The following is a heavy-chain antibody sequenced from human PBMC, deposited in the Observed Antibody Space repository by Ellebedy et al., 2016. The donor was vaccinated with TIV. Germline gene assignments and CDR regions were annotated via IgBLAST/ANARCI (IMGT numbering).Heavy chain of an antibody. J-gene: IGHJ4*02. CDR1: GYTFTSYY. V-gene: IGHV1-46*01. Sequence: ASVKVSCKASGYTFTSYYMYWVRQAPGQGLEWMGIINPNGGSSNYAQKFQGRVTMTRDTSTSTVYMELSSMRSEDTAVYYCARGDKYYYDSSGYYYTYWGQGTLVTVSS. CDR3: ARGDKYYYDSSGYYYTY. CDR2: INPNGGSS. D-gene: IGHD3-22*01.